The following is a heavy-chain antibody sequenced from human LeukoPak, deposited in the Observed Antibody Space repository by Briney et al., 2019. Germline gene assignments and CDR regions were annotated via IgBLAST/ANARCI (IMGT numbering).Heavy chain of an antibody. CDR3: SGYPNNYYSYYMDV. Sequence: GGSLGLSCAASGFTFSSYGMHWVRQAPGKGLDWVAVISNDGSNKYYADSVKGRFTISRDNSKNTLYLQMNSLRAEDTAVYYCSGYPNNYYSYYMDVWGKGTTVTVSS. CDR2: ISNDGSNK. V-gene: IGHV3-30*03. J-gene: IGHJ6*03. CDR1: GFTFSSYG. D-gene: IGHD5-12*01.